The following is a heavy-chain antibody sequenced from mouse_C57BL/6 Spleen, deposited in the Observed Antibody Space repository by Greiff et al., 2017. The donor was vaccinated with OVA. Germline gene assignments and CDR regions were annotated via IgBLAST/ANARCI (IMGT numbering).Heavy chain of an antibody. CDR2: IDPSDSYT. CDR1: GYTFTSYW. V-gene: IGHV1-59*01. J-gene: IGHJ1*03. Sequence: QVQLQQPGAELVRPGTSVKLSCKASGYTFTSYWMHWVKQRPGQGLEWIGVIDPSDSYTNYNQKFKGKATLTVDTSSRTAYMQLSSLTSEDSAVYYCARGNSYWYFDVWGTGTTVTVSS. CDR3: ARGNSYWYFDV. D-gene: IGHD5-2*01.